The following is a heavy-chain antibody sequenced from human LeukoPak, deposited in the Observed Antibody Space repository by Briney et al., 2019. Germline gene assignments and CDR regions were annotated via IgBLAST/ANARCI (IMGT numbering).Heavy chain of an antibody. Sequence: SETLSLTCTVSGGSISSYYWSWIRQPPGKGLEWIGYIYYSGSTNYNPSLKSRVTMSVDTSKNQFSLKLNSVTAADTAVYYCARNRDGYNSVHYYYGMDVWGQGTTVTVSS. CDR2: IYYSGST. CDR1: GGSISSYY. D-gene: IGHD5-24*01. CDR3: ARNRDGYNSVHYYYGMDV. V-gene: IGHV4-59*12. J-gene: IGHJ6*02.